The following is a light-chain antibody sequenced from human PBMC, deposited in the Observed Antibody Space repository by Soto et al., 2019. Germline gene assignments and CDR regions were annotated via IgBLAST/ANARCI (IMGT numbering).Light chain of an antibody. V-gene: IGKV1D-13*01. J-gene: IGKJ2*01. CDR3: QQFNNYPRT. Sequence: AIQLTQSPPSLSASVGDRVTITCRASQGISSALAWYQQKPGKTPNLLIYGASSLESGVPSRFSGSGSGTDFTLTIISLQTEDFATFYCQQFNNYPRTFGQGTKLEIK. CDR2: GAS. CDR1: QGISSA.